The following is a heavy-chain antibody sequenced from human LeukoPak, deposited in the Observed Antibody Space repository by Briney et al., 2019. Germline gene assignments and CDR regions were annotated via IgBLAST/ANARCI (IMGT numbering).Heavy chain of an antibody. Sequence: GGSLRLSCAASGFTFSSYEMNWVRQAPGKGLEWVSYISSSGSTIYYADSEKGRFTISRDNAKNSLYLQMNSLRAEDTAVYYCATYCSSTSCYGHYWGQGTLVTVSS. V-gene: IGHV3-48*03. CDR3: ATYCSSTSCYGHY. J-gene: IGHJ4*02. CDR1: GFTFSSYE. D-gene: IGHD2-2*01. CDR2: ISSSGSTI.